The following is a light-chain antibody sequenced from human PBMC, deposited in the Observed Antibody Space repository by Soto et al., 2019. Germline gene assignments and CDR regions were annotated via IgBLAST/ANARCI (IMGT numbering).Light chain of an antibody. CDR1: QSVSSY. CDR3: QQYGSSPST. J-gene: IGKJ5*01. Sequence: EIVLTQSPATLSLSPGERATLSCRASQSVSSYLAWYQQKPGQAPRLLIYDASNRATGIPDGFSGSGSGTDFTLTIIRLEPEDFAVYYCQQYGSSPSTFGQGTRLEIK. CDR2: DAS. V-gene: IGKV3-20*01.